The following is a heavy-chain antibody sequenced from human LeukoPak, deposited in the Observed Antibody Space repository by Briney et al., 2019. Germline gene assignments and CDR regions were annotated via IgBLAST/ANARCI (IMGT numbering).Heavy chain of an antibody. CDR3: ARRNTAMVAGLDY. D-gene: IGHD5-18*01. V-gene: IGHV1-8*01. CDR1: GYTFTTYD. J-gene: IGHJ4*02. CDR2: MNPNSGNT. Sequence: GASVKVSCKASGYTFTTYDINWVRQATGQGLEWMGWMNPNSGNTGYAQKFQGRVTMTRNTPISTAFMELSGLRSEDTAVYFCARRNTAMVAGLDYWGQGSLVTVSS.